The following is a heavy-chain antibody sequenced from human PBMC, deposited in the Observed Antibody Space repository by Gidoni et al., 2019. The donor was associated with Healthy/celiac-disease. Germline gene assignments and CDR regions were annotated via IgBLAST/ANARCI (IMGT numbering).Heavy chain of an antibody. CDR3: ARHEIAAASNWFDP. J-gene: IGHJ5*02. Sequence: QLQLQESGPGLVKPSETLSLTCTVSGGSISSSSYYWGWIRQPPGKGREWIGSIYYRGSTYYNPSLKSRVTISVDTSKNQFSLKLSSVTAADTAVYYCARHEIAAASNWFDPWGQGTLVTVSS. D-gene: IGHD6-13*01. CDR1: GGSISSSSYY. CDR2: IYYRGST. V-gene: IGHV4-39*01.